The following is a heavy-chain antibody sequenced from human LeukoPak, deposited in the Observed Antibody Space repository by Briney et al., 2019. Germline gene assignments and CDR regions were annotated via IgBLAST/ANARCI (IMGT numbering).Heavy chain of an antibody. J-gene: IGHJ4*02. D-gene: IGHD2-2*01. CDR2: IYHSGST. Sequence: SETLSLTCAVSGGSISSSNWWSWVRQPPGKGLEWIGEIYHSGSTYYNPSLKSRVTISVDRSKNQFSLKLSSVTAADTAVYYCARSLPPYCSSTSCYVGVFDYWGQGTLVTVSS. V-gene: IGHV4-4*02. CDR1: GGSISSSNW. CDR3: ARSLPPYCSSTSCYVGVFDY.